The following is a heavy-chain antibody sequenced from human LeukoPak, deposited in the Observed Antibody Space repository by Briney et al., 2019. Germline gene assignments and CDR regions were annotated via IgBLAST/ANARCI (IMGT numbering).Heavy chain of an antibody. D-gene: IGHD2/OR15-2a*01. Sequence: ASVKVSCKASGYTFTGYYMHWVRQAPGQGLEWMGWINPTSGGTDYAQKFQGRVTMTGDTSISTAYMELSRLSSDDTAVYFCAGRPDTSIVAIFDYWGQGTLVTISS. CDR2: INPTSGGT. CDR3: AGRPDTSIVAIFDY. J-gene: IGHJ4*02. V-gene: IGHV1-2*02. CDR1: GYTFTGYY.